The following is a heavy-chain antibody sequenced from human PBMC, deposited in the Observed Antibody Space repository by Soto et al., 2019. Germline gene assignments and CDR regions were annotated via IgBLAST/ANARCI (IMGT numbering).Heavy chain of an antibody. CDR2: ISAYNGNT. J-gene: IGHJ6*02. V-gene: IGHV1-18*01. CDR3: ARGGVDTAMVTSYYYYGMDV. CDR1: GYTFTSYG. D-gene: IGHD5-18*01. Sequence: ASVKVSCKASGYTFTSYGISWVRQAPGQGLEWMGWISAYNGNTNYAQKFQGRVTITADESTSTAYMELSSLRSEDTAVYYFARGGVDTAMVTSYYYYGMDVWGQGTTVTVSS.